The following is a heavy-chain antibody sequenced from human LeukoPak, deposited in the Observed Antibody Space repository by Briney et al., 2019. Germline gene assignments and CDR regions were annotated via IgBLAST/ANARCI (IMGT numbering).Heavy chain of an antibody. D-gene: IGHD3-3*01. CDR3: ARWGSGYNLFDY. J-gene: IGHJ4*02. CDR2: INWNGGST. V-gene: IGHV3-20*04. CDR1: GFIFEDYG. Sequence: PGGSLRLSCAPSGFIFEDYGMHWVRQAPGKGLEWVSGINWNGGSTGYADSVKGRFTISRDNAKNSLYLQMNSLRAEGTALYYCARWGSGYNLFDYWGQGILVTVSS.